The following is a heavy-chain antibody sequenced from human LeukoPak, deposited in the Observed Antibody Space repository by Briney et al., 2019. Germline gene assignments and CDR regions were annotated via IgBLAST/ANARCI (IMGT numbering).Heavy chain of an antibody. D-gene: IGHD1-1*01. CDR2: INQGGRES. CDR1: GFTFSNYW. CDR3: ARAATTGTVDY. J-gene: IGHJ4*02. Sequence: PGGSLRLSCAASGFTFSNYWMSWVRQAPGKGLEWVANINQGGRESYHVDSVEGRFTISRDNAKNSLYLQMDSLRAEDTAVFYCARAATTGTVDYWGQGTLVTVSS. V-gene: IGHV3-7*01.